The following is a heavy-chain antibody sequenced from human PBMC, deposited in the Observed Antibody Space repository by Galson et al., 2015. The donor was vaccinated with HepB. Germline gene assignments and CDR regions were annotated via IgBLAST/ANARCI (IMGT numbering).Heavy chain of an antibody. CDR2: MNPNSGNT. J-gene: IGHJ4*02. Sequence: SVKVSCKASGYTFTSYDINWVRQATGQGLEWMGWMNPNSGNTGYAQKFQGRVTMTRNTSISTAYMELSSLRSEDTAVYYCARGAHRNWNDFDYWGQGTLVTVSS. V-gene: IGHV1-8*01. CDR1: GYTFTSYD. CDR3: ARGAHRNWNDFDY. D-gene: IGHD1-1*01.